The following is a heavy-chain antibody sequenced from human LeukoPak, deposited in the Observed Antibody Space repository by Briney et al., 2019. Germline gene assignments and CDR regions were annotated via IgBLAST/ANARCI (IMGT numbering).Heavy chain of an antibody. D-gene: IGHD3-3*01. J-gene: IGHJ6*04. CDR2: IKSKTDGGTT. CDR3: TTGAGYYLYYYYGMDV. CDR1: GFTFSNAW. V-gene: IGHV3-15*01. Sequence: GGSLRLSCAASGFTFSNAWMSWVRRAPGKGLEWVGRIKSKTDGGTTDYAAPVKGRFTISRDDSKNTLYLQMNSLKTEDTAVYYCTTGAGYYLYYYYGMDVWGKGTTVTVSS.